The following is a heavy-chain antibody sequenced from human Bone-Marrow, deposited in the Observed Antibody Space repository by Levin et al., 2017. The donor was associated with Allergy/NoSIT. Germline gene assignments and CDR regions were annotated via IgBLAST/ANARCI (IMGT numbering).Heavy chain of an antibody. CDR3: ARGFDS. J-gene: IGHJ4*02. CDR2: ITPIFETA. Sequence: SVKVSCKVSGGSFTDYSISWVRQAPGLGLEWMGGITPIFETAYFAENLQGRVTITADRSATTVYMELRSLRSDDTAIYYCARGFDSWGQGTLVTVSS. V-gene: IGHV1-69*06. CDR1: GGSFTDYS.